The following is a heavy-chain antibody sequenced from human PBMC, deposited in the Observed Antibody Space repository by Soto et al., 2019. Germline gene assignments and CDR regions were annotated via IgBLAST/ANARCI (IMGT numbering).Heavy chain of an antibody. Sequence: HVQLLQSGGELKKPGASVKVSCNTSGFTFNTYFISWVRQAPGQDLEWMGWISPYNGNTKYGEKFQGRVTMTTDTITRTAYMELRNLRIDDTAVYYCARDTSNSFDYWGQGTLVTVSS. V-gene: IGHV1-18*01. CDR3: ARDTSNSFDY. CDR2: ISPYNGNT. CDR1: GFTFNTYF. D-gene: IGHD2-2*01. J-gene: IGHJ4*02.